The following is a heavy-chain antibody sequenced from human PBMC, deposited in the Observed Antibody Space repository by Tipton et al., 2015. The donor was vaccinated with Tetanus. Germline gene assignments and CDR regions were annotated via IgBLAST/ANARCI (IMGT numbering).Heavy chain of an antibody. J-gene: IGHJ6*02. V-gene: IGHV1-2*02. CDR3: ARDRGDYIYYGMDV. CDR2: IDPNSGGT. CDR1: GYTFTGYY. D-gene: IGHD3-22*01. Sequence: QVQLVQSGAEVKKPGASVKVSCKASGYTFTGYYIYWVRQAPGQGLEWMGWIDPNSGGTVYAQKFQGRVPMTRDTSISTAYMELRSLRSDDMAVYYCARDRGDYIYYGMDVWGPGTPVTVS.